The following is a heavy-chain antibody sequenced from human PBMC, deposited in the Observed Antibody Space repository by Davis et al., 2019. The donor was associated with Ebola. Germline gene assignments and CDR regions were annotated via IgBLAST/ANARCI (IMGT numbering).Heavy chain of an antibody. V-gene: IGHV3-30*03. Sequence: PGGSLRLSCAASRFPFSTYGMHWVRQAPGKGLEWVSFISYDGNKISYADSVKGRFTVSRDNAKNTLYLQMDSLTVEDTAVYYCARGPPGWLGYDYWGQGTLVTVSS. CDR1: RFPFSTYG. J-gene: IGHJ4*02. CDR2: ISYDGNKI. CDR3: ARGPPGWLGYDY. D-gene: IGHD6-19*01.